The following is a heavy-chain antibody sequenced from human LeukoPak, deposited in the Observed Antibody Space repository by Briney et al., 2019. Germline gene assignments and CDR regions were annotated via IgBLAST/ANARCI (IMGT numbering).Heavy chain of an antibody. CDR2: IYYSGST. V-gene: IGHV4-59*12. CDR3: ARDDYRRYFDWLSWFDP. Sequence: SETLSLTCTVSGGSISSYYWSWIRQPPGKGLEWIGYIYYSGSTNYNPSLKSRVTISVDTSKNQFSLKLSSVTAADTAVYYCARDDYRRYFDWLSWFDPWGQGTLVTVSS. J-gene: IGHJ5*02. CDR1: GGSISSYY. D-gene: IGHD3-9*01.